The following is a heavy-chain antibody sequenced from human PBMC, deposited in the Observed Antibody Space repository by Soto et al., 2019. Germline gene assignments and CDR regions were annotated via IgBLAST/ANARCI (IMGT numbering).Heavy chain of an antibody. V-gene: IGHV3-30-3*01. D-gene: IGHD5-18*01. J-gene: IGHJ4*02. CDR2: ISYDGSNK. CDR1: GFTFSSYA. Sequence: QVQLVESGGGVVQPGRSLRLSCAASGFTFSSYAMHWVRQAPGKGLEWVAVISYDGSNKYYADSVKGRFTISRDNSKNTLYLQMNSLRAEDTAVYYCARGNEGSYGLLDYWGQGTLVTVSS. CDR3: ARGNEGSYGLLDY.